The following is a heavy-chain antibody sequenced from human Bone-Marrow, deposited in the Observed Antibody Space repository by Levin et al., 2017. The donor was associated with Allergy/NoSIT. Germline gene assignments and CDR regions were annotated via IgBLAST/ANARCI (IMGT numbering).Heavy chain of an antibody. Sequence: SETLSLTCSVSGGSIISTTDYWAWIRQTPGQGLEWIGCVASSGNTYYNPSLKSRVTMSVDTSKSQFSLQLSSVTAADTAIYYCASESGWYAYWGHGTLVTVSS. J-gene: IGHJ4*01. D-gene: IGHD6-19*01. CDR3: ASESGWYAY. CDR1: GGSIISTTDY. CDR2: VASSGNT. V-gene: IGHV4-39*01.